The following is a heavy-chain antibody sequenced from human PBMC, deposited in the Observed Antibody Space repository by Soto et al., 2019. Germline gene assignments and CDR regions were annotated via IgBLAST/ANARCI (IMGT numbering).Heavy chain of an antibody. J-gene: IGHJ6*02. CDR2: ITGTGGNT. CDR3: ARIRGYYYGLDL. V-gene: IGHV3-23*01. CDR1: GFTLSTYG. Sequence: GQSLKISCAASGFTLSTYGMTWVRQVPGKGLEWVSAITGTGGNTYYVDSMKGRFTVSRDNSKNMLYLQVNSLRAEDTAVYYCARIRGYYYGLDLWGQGTTVTVS.